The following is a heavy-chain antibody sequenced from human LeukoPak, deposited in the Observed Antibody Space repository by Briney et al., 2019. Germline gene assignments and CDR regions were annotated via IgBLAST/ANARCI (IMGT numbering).Heavy chain of an antibody. D-gene: IGHD2-2*01. V-gene: IGHV3-21*01. J-gene: IGHJ4*02. Sequence: GGSLRLSCAASGFTFSSYSMNWVRQAPGKGLEWVSSISSSSSYIYYADSVKGRFTISRDNAKNSLYLQMNSLRAEDTAVYYCARVSSTAVNFDYWGQGTLVTVSS. CDR2: ISSSSSYI. CDR1: GFTFSSYS. CDR3: ARVSSTAVNFDY.